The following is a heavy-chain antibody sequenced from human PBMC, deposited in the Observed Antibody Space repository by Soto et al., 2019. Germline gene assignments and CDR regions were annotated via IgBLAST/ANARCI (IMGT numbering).Heavy chain of an antibody. J-gene: IGHJ4*02. CDR3: AKGHVSSGWPGDY. CDR2: ISYDGSNK. D-gene: IGHD6-19*01. Sequence: QVQLVESGGGVVQPGRSLRLSCAASGFTFRSYGMHWVRQAPGKGLEWVAVISYDGSNKYYADSVKGRFTISRDNSKNTLYLQMNSLRAEDTAVYYCAKGHVSSGWPGDYWGQGTLVTVSS. V-gene: IGHV3-30*18. CDR1: GFTFRSYG.